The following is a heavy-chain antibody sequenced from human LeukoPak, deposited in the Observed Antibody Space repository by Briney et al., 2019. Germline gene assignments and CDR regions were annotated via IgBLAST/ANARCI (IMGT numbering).Heavy chain of an antibody. CDR2: ISYDGGNK. D-gene: IGHD4-23*01. CDR1: GFTFSSYA. V-gene: IGHV3-30*04. CDR3: ARSMTTVVLSAFDM. Sequence: GGSLRLSCAASGFTFSSYAMHWVRQAPGKGLEWVSVISYDGGNKYYADSVKGRFTISRDNSKNTLYLQMNSLRADDTAVFYCARSMTTVVLSAFDMWGQGTMVTVSS. J-gene: IGHJ3*02.